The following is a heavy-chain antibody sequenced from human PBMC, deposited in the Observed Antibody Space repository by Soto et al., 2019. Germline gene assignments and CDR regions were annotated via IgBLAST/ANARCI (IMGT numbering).Heavy chain of an antibody. CDR2: ISRSGDRT. CDR3: ARACCSSGQCYYFDY. Sequence: EVQLVESGEGLVQPGGSLRLSCAASGFTFSSYNIHWIRQAPGKGLEFVSAISRSGDRTYYADSVKGRFTITRDNSKNTVWLQMGSLRAEDMAVYYCARACCSSGQCYYFDYWGRGALVSVSS. D-gene: IGHD2-15*01. CDR1: GFTFSSYN. V-gene: IGHV3-64*02. J-gene: IGHJ4*02.